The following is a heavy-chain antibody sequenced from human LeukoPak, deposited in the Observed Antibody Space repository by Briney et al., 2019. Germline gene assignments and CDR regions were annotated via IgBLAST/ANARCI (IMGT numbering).Heavy chain of an antibody. J-gene: IGHJ1*01. CDR2: IYYSGST. CDR1: GGSISSGGYY. D-gene: IGHD3-22*01. V-gene: IGHV4-31*03. Sequence: SQTLSLTCTVSGGSISSGGYYWSWIRQHPGKGLEWIGYIYYSGSTYYNPSLKSRLTISVDASKNQFSLKLRSVAAADTAVYYCARERRYYYGSSDYRPSYFQHWGQGARVTVSS. CDR3: ARERRYYYGSSDYRPSYFQH.